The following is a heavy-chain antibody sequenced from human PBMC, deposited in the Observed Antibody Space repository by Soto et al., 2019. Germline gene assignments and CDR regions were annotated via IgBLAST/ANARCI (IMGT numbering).Heavy chain of an antibody. D-gene: IGHD6-19*01. J-gene: IGHJ4*02. V-gene: IGHV3-64D*08. Sequence: EVQLVESGGGLVQSGGSLRLSCSASGFTFSSYAMHWVRQAPGKGLEYVSAIKNSGGSTNYADSVKGRFTISRDNSKNTLYLQMSSLRSEDTAVYYCAVVAGSYDFDCWGQGTLVTVSS. CDR2: IKNSGGST. CDR3: AVVAGSYDFDC. CDR1: GFTFSSYA.